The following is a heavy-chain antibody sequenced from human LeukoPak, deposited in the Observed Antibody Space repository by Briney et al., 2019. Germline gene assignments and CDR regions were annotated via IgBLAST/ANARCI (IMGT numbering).Heavy chain of an antibody. J-gene: IGHJ6*04. D-gene: IGHD7-27*01. Sequence: GASVKVSCKASGYTFTSYGISWVRQAPGQGLEWMGWISAYNGDTNFAEKFQGRVSMTTDTSTTTAYMELKSLRSEDTAVYYCAREVSLGYWGDVWGKGTTVTVSS. CDR1: GYTFTSYG. CDR2: ISAYNGDT. V-gene: IGHV1-18*01. CDR3: AREVSLGYWGDV.